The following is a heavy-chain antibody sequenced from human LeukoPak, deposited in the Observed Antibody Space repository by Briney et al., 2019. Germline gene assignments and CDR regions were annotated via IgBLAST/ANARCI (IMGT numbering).Heavy chain of an antibody. V-gene: IGHV3-53*01. D-gene: IGHD4/OR15-4a*01. Sequence: GSLLLSCTVSGFPVISNSMSWVRQAPGKGLQWVSVIYPGGAVYYADSVKGRFIISRDNSKNTLSLQMNSLTADDTAVYYCVRGPRNYDDSGLHYGVFDIWGQGTVVTVSS. J-gene: IGHJ3*02. CDR3: VRGPRNYDDSGLHYGVFDI. CDR1: GFPVISNS. CDR2: IYPGGAV.